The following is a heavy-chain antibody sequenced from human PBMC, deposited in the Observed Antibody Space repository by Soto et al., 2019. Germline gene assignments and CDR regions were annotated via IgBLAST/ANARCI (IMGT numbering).Heavy chain of an antibody. V-gene: IGHV3-33*01. CDR1: GFTFSSYG. Sequence: QVQLVESGGGVVQPGRSLRLSCAASGFTFSSYGMHWVRQAPGKGLEWVAVIWYDGSNKYYADSVKGRFTISRDNSKNTRYLQMNGLRAEDTAVYYCARGHYYGSSGYYCGYWGQGTLVTVSS. D-gene: IGHD3-22*01. CDR3: ARGHYYGSSGYYCGY. J-gene: IGHJ4*02. CDR2: IWYDGSNK.